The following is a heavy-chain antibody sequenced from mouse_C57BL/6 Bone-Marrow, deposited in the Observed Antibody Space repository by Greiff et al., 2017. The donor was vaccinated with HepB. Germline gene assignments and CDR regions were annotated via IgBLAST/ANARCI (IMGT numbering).Heavy chain of an antibody. J-gene: IGHJ4*01. CDR3: AKDYDNGEYAMDY. Sequence: VQLQQPGAELVMPGASVKLSCKASGYTFTSYWMHWVKQRPGQGLEWIGEIDPSDSYTNYNQKFKGKSTLTVDKSSSTAYMQLSSLTSKDSAVYNCAKDYDNGEYAMDYWGQGTTVTVSS. D-gene: IGHD2-4*01. V-gene: IGHV1-69*01. CDR2: IDPSDSYT. CDR1: GYTFTSYW.